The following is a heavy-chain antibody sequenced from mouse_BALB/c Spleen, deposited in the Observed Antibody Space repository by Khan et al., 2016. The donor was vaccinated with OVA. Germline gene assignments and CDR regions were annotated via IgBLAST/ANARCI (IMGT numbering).Heavy chain of an antibody. Sequence: EVELVESGGDFVRPGGSLKLSCAASGFTFSTYGMSWVRQTPDKRLEWVATINTGGAYTYYPDSLKGRFTISRDNAKNTLYLQLRRLKSEDTAIYYCARLAYYYNSEGFAYWGQGTLVTVSA. CDR2: INTGGAYT. V-gene: IGHV5-6*01. J-gene: IGHJ3*01. D-gene: IGHD1-1*01. CDR1: GFTFSTYG. CDR3: ARLAYYYNSEGFAY.